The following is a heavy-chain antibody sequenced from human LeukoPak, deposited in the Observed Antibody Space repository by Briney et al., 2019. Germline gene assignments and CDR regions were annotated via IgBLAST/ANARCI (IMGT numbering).Heavy chain of an antibody. CDR1: GGSISSGNYY. Sequence: SETLSLTCTVSGGSISSGNYYWSWLRQHPGTGLEYIGYIYYSGSTYYNPSLKSRVTISVDTSQNQFSLKLSSVTAADTAVYYCATEGRIIRGVIDIWGQGPMVTVSS. D-gene: IGHD3-10*01. CDR3: ATEGRIIRGVIDI. CDR2: IYYSGST. J-gene: IGHJ3*02. V-gene: IGHV4-31*03.